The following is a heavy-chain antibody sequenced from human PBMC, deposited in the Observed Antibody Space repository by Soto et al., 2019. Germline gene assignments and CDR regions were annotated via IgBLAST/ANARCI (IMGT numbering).Heavy chain of an antibody. D-gene: IGHD2-15*01. CDR2: IDYNGVT. Sequence: PSETLSLTCTVSGCSIYRSGYYWVWIRRPPGRGLEWIGNIDYNGVTYSNPSLKSRVTISRDTSKNQFSLKLTSVTAADTALYYCGKVLVGATGHTDSDSWGPGTLVTVSS. J-gene: IGHJ4*02. V-gene: IGHV4-39*01. CDR3: GKVLVGATGHTDSDS. CDR1: GCSIYRSGYY.